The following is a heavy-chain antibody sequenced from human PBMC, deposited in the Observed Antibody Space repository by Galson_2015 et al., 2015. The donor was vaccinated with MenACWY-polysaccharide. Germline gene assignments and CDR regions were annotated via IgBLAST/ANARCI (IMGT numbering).Heavy chain of an antibody. J-gene: IGHJ4*02. V-gene: IGHV3-23*01. Sequence: SLRLSCAASGFTFTSYAMTWLRQAPGTGLERVSAISGSGGKTYYADSVKGRFTISRDNSKNTLFLQMNSLRVEDTAVYHCAKGQRWELPLDSWGQRTLFTVSS. CDR2: ISGSGGKT. D-gene: IGHD1-26*01. CDR1: GFTFTSYA. CDR3: AKGQRWELPLDS.